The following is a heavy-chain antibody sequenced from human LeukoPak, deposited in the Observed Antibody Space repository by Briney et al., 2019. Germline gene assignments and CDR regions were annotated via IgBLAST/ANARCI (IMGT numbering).Heavy chain of an antibody. CDR1: GGSFSGYY. J-gene: IGHJ4*02. V-gene: IGHV4-34*01. Sequence: SETLSLTCAVYGGSFSGYYWSWIRQPPGKGLEWIGGINHSGSTNYNPSLKSRVTISVDTSKNQFSLKLSSVTAADTAVYYCARSSIAARPFDYWGQGTLVTVSS. D-gene: IGHD6-6*01. CDR2: INHSGST. CDR3: ARSSIAARPFDY.